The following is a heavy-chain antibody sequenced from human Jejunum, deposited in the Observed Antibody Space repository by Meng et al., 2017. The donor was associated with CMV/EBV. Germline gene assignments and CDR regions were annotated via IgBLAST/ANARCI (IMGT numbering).Heavy chain of an antibody. J-gene: IGHJ4*02. Sequence: FRNYWMTGVRKDQGKGLEWEAKIKEDGREKYYVESERGRFTISRDNAKNSLYLQVSSLRAEDTAVYYCARVTHSSAYYSDPIFDYWGQGTLVTVPS. CDR3: ARVTHSSAYYSDPIFDY. D-gene: IGHD3-22*01. CDR1: FRNYW. V-gene: IGHV3-7*01. CDR2: IKEDGREK.